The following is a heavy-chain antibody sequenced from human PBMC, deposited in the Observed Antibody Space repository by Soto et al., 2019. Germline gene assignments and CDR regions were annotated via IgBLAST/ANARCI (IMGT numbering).Heavy chain of an antibody. J-gene: IGHJ4*01. CDR1: GDSIDSHGAH. CDR3: ARHRACNTACDFEH. V-gene: IGHV4-39*01. Sequence: QLQLRESGPGLERPSETLSLSCSVSGDSIDSHGAHWSWIRQSPGKGLEWIRTVAYTGNTYYPPTLGRRFTISADKSRNQCSLKLTFETAADTAVYYCARHRACNTACDFEHWGQGTLVTVSS. D-gene: IGHD2-15*01. CDR2: VAYTGNT.